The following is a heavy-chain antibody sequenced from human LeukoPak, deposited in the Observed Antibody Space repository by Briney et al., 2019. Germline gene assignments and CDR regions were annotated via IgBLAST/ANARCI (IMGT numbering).Heavy chain of an antibody. Sequence: VKVSCKASGGTFSSYAISWVRQAPGQGLEWMGRIIPILGIANYAQKFQGRVTMTRDTSTSTVYMELSSLRSEDTAVYYCALTRGITGTTGAFDIWGQGTMVTVSS. CDR2: IIPILGIA. CDR1: GGTFSSYA. D-gene: IGHD1-14*01. J-gene: IGHJ3*02. CDR3: ALTRGITGTTGAFDI. V-gene: IGHV1-69*04.